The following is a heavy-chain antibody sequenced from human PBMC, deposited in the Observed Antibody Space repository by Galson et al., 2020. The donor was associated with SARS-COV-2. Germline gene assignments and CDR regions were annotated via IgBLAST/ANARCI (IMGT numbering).Heavy chain of an antibody. CDR1: GFIFSTYV. V-gene: IGHV3-30*03. CDR2: ITYDGGYT. CDR3: AVAFWGHCWYPPGQ. Sequence: GSLRLSCAASGFIFSTYVMHWVRQAPGKGPEWVASITYDGGYTHHANSVEGRFTVSRDNSEKTLYLQMNSVRPEDTGVYFCAVAFWGHCWYPPGQWGQGALVNVSS. J-gene: IGHJ4*02. D-gene: IGHD6-13*01.